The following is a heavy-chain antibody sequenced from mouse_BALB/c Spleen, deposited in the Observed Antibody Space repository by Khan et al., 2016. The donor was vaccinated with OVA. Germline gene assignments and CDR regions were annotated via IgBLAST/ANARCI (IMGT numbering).Heavy chain of an antibody. CDR3: TRHGFVAWFTY. Sequence: EVQLQESGPELMKPGASVKISCKASGYSFTTYYIHWVMQSHGTSLEWIGYIDPFSGSTTYNQKFKGKATLTVDKSSSPAYIHLSNLTSEDSAVYDCTRHGFVAWFTYWGQGTLVTVSA. J-gene: IGHJ3*01. CDR1: GYSFTTYY. CDR2: IDPFSGST. D-gene: IGHD2-2*01. V-gene: IGHV1S135*01.